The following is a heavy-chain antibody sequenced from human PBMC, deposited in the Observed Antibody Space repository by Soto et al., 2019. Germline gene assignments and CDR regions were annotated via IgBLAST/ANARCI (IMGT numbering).Heavy chain of an antibody. CDR1: DNTFTYYG. D-gene: IGHD2-8*02. V-gene: IGHV1-18*01. Sequence: QAQLVQSGSEVKRPGASVKVSCRSFDNTFTYYGINWVRQAPGQGLEWLGWISGYNANTKEAQKFQDRVSTTADTSTRTAYLEVRSLTSDDTGVYFCAAPGGHHFGLDVWGQGTTVTVSS. J-gene: IGHJ6*02. CDR3: AAPGGHHFGLDV. CDR2: ISGYNANT.